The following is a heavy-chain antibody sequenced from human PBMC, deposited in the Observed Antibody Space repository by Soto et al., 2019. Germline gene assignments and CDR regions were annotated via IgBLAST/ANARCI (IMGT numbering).Heavy chain of an antibody. CDR2: INAGNGNT. D-gene: IGHD2-21*02. Sequence: QVQLVQSGAEEKKPGASVKVSCKASGYTFTSYAMHWVRQAPGQRLEWMGWINAGNGNTKYSQKFQGRVTITRDTSARPAYMELSSLRSEDTAVYYCARSIVVVTALDYWGQGTLGTVSS. CDR3: ARSIVVVTALDY. J-gene: IGHJ4*02. CDR1: GYTFTSYA. V-gene: IGHV1-3*05.